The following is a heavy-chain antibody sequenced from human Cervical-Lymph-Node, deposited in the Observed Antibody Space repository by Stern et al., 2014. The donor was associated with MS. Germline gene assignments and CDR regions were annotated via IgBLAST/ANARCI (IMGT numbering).Heavy chain of an antibody. CDR3: AKDRGRGWSLDY. Sequence: VQLVESGGGVVQPGRSLRLSCAGSGFTFSTYGMHWVRQAPGKGLEWVALISNDGTKKYYVDSVKGRFTISRDNAKNTMYVHMNSLRDEDTAVYYCAKDRGRGWSLDYWGQGTLFTVSS. V-gene: IGHV3-30*18. J-gene: IGHJ4*02. CDR2: ISNDGTKK. D-gene: IGHD6-19*01. CDR1: GFTFSTYG.